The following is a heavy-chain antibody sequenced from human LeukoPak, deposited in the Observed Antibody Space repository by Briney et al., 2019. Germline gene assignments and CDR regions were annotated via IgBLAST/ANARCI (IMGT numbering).Heavy chain of an antibody. Sequence: PSETLSLTCAVYGGSFSGYYWSWIRQPPGKGLEWLGEINHSGSTNYNPSLESRVTISVDTSKNQFSLKLSSVTAADTAVYYCARGRGYCSSTSCYPHYYGMDVWGKGTTVTVSS. CDR1: GGSFSGYY. V-gene: IGHV4-34*01. J-gene: IGHJ6*04. CDR2: INHSGST. D-gene: IGHD2-2*01. CDR3: ARGRGYCSSTSCYPHYYGMDV.